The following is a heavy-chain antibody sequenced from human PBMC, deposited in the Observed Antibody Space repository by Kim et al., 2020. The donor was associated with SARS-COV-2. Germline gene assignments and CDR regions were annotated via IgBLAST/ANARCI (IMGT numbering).Heavy chain of an antibody. J-gene: IGHJ4*02. CDR2: ISSSGSTI. CDR1: GFTFSDYY. V-gene: IGHV3-11*01. D-gene: IGHD2-2*02. Sequence: GGSLRLSCAASGFTFSDYYMSWIRQAPGKGLEWVSYISSSGSTIYYADSVKGRFTISRDNAKNSLYLQMNSLRAEDTAVYYCARDRRFRYCSSTSCYRGGGYFDYWGQGTLVTVSS. CDR3: ARDRRFRYCSSTSCYRGGGYFDY.